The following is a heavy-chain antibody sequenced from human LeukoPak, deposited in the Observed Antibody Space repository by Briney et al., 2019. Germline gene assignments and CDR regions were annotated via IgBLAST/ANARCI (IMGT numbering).Heavy chain of an antibody. CDR3: ARQSRYCSSTSCYPDY. CDR1: GYSFTSYW. Sequence: GESLQISCKGSGYSFTSYWIGWVRPMPGKGLEWMGIIYPGDSDTRYSPSFQGQVTISADKSISTAYLQWSSLKASDTAMYYCARQSRYCSSTSCYPDYWGQGTLVTVSS. J-gene: IGHJ4*02. V-gene: IGHV5-51*01. D-gene: IGHD2-2*01. CDR2: IYPGDSDT.